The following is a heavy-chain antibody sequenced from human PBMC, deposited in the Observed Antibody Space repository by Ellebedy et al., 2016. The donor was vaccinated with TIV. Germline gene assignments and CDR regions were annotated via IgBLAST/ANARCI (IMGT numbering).Heavy chain of an antibody. D-gene: IGHD5-18*01. CDR3: VRSDTSLVTPEDS. V-gene: IGHV3-7*01. CDR1: GFPFSRYW. Sequence: GESLKISCAASGFPFSRYWMSWVRQAPGQGLERVANIKQDGSEKYYVDSVKGRFTISRDNAKNSLYLQMNSLRAEDTAVYYCVRSDTSLVTPEDSWGQGTLVTVSS. J-gene: IGHJ4*02. CDR2: IKQDGSEK.